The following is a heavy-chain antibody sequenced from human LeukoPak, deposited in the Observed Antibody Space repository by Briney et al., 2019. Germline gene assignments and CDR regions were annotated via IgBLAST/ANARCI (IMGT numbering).Heavy chain of an antibody. J-gene: IGHJ5*02. D-gene: IGHD3-10*01. V-gene: IGHV1-69*05. CDR2: IIPIFGTA. CDR3: ARDPSGLLWFGEFQNWFDP. CDR1: GGTFSSYA. Sequence: SVKVSCKASGGTFSSYAISWVRQAPGLGLEWMGRIIPIFGTANYAQKFQGRVTITTDESTSTAYMELSSLRSEDTAVYYCARDPSGLLWFGEFQNWFDPWGQGTLVTVSS.